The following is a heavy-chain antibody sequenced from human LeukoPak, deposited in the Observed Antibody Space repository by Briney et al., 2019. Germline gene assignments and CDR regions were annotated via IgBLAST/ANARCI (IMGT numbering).Heavy chain of an antibody. Sequence: KPGGSLRLSCAASGFTFSSHSMNWVRQAPGEGLEWVSSIGSSSSSTYYADSVKGRFTISRDNAKNSLYLQMNSLRGEDTAVYYCARETSEAFDIWGQGTMVTVSS. J-gene: IGHJ3*02. V-gene: IGHV3-21*01. CDR2: IGSSSSST. CDR1: GFTFSSHS. CDR3: ARETSEAFDI.